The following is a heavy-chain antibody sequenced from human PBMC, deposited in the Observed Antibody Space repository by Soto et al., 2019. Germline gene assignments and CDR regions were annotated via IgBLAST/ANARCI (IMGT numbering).Heavy chain of an antibody. D-gene: IGHD3-10*01. Sequence: QLQLQESGPGLVKPSETLSLTCAVSGASVSRTGFHWGWIRQPPGQGLEWIGSIYEGETTFYNSSLKSRVTISADTSKNQFSLRLNSVTAADTAVYYCARRGSGHTFDYWGQGTLVTVSS. J-gene: IGHJ4*02. CDR1: GASVSRTGFH. CDR3: ARRGSGHTFDY. CDR2: IYEGETT. V-gene: IGHV4-39*01.